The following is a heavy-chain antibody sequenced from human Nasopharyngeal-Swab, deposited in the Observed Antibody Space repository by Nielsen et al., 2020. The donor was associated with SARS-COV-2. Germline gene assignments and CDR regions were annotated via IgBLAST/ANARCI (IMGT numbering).Heavy chain of an antibody. CDR2: ISSSSSTI. Sequence: WIRQPPGKGLEWVSYISSSSSTIYYADSVKGRFTISRDNAKNSLYLQINSLRDEDTAVYYCAGCHRRIYYGMDVWGQGTTVTVSS. V-gene: IGHV3-48*02. CDR3: AGCHRRIYYGMDV. J-gene: IGHJ6*02.